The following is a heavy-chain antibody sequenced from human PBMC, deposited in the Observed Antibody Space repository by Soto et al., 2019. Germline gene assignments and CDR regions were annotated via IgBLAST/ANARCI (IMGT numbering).Heavy chain of an antibody. V-gene: IGHV4-34*01. J-gene: IGHJ4*02. D-gene: IGHD3-16*02. CDR2: INHSGST. CDR1: SPSFRGYY. CDR3: ARYNYDYIWGSYRSSFDY. Sequence: SETLSLTCAPYSPSFRGYYWSWIRQPPEKELEWIGEINHSGSTNYNPSLKSRVTISVDTSKNQFSLKLSSVTAADTAVYYCARYNYDYIWGSYRSSFDYWGQGTLVTVSS.